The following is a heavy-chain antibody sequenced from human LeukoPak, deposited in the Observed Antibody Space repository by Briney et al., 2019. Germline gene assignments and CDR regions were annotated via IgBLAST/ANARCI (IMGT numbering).Heavy chain of an antibody. V-gene: IGHV3-30-3*01. D-gene: IGHD6-19*01. CDR1: GFTFSTYA. Sequence: GKSLRLSCAASGFTFSTYAMHWVRQAPGKGLEWVAFTSFDESNKFYADSVEGRFTISRGNSKNTLFLQMHNLRVDDTAMYYCAVVAGRFPPDYWGQGTLVTVSS. CDR2: TSFDESNK. CDR3: AVVAGRFPPDY. J-gene: IGHJ4*02.